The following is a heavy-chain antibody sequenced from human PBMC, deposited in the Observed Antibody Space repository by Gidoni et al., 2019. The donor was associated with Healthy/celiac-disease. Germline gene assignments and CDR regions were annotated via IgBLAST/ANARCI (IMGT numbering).Heavy chain of an antibody. CDR2: IYSGGST. D-gene: IGHD6-25*01. V-gene: IGHV3-53*01. CDR3: ARASRLRPYYFDY. Sequence: EVQLVESGGGLIQPGGSLRLSCAASGFTVSSNYMSWVRQAPGKGLEWVSVIYSGGSTYYADSVKGRFTISRDNSKNTLYLQMNSLIAEDTAVYYCARASRLRPYYFDYWGQGTLVTVSS. J-gene: IGHJ4*02. CDR1: GFTVSSNY.